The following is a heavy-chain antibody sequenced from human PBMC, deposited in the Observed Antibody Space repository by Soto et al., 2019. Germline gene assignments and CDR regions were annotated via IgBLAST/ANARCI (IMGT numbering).Heavy chain of an antibody. D-gene: IGHD6-19*01. CDR2: INAGNGNT. Sequence: QVQLVQSGAEEKKPGASVKVSCKASGYTFTGYAMHWVRQAPGQRLEWMGWINAGNGNTKYSQTFQGRVTITRDTSATPASTAPSSLRSDATAVYFCASAVAVPAAFAFWGQAPLVTVSS. V-gene: IGHV1-3*05. J-gene: IGHJ4*02. CDR3: ASAVAVPAAFAF. CDR1: GYTFTGYA.